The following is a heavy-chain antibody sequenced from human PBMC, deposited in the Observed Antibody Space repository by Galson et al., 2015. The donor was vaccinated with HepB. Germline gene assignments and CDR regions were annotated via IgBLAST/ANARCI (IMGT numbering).Heavy chain of an antibody. D-gene: IGHD3-16*01. V-gene: IGHV3-30*18. J-gene: IGHJ6*02. Sequence: SLRLSCAASGFTFSHYGMHWVRQAPGKGLEWVAVISYDGSNKNYADSVKGRFTISRDNSQNTLHLQMNSLRAEDTAVYYCAKEWVKRGSLIQSFYHYGMTVCGQGTTVAVSS. CDR2: ISYDGSNK. CDR1: GFTFSHYG. CDR3: AKEWVKRGSLIQSFYHYGMTV.